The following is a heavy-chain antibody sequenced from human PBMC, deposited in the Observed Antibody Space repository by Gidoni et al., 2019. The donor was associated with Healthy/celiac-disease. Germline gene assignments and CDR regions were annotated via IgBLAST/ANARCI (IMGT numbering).Heavy chain of an antibody. Sequence: EVQLVESGGGLVKRGRALRLSCTASGFTFGTSALTWFRQAPGKRLEWVGFIRSKAYGGTTEYAASVKGRFTISRDDSKSIAYLQMNSLKTEDTAVYYCTRSPRVGDDSSGYYSPFDYWGQGTLVTVSS. J-gene: IGHJ4*02. CDR2: IRSKAYGGTT. CDR1: GFTFGTSA. CDR3: TRSPRVGDDSSGYYSPFDY. V-gene: IGHV3-49*05. D-gene: IGHD3-22*01.